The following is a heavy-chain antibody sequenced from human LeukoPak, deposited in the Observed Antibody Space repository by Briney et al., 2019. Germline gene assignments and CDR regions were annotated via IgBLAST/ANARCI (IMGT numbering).Heavy chain of an antibody. V-gene: IGHV1-69*01. CDR3: ARQGELGAFDI. Sequence: SSVKVSCKASGGTFSSYAISWVRQAPGQGLEWMGGIIPIFGTANYAQKFQGRVTITADESTSTAYMERSSLRSEDTAGYYWARQGELGAFDIWGQGTMVTVSS. J-gene: IGHJ3*02. CDR2: IIPIFGTA. CDR1: GGTFSSYA. D-gene: IGHD6-13*01.